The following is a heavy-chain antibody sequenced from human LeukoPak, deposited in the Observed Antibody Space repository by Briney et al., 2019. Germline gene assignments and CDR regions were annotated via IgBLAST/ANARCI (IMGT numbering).Heavy chain of an antibody. V-gene: IGHV4-39*01. CDR1: GGSISSRSYY. CDR2: IYYSGST. J-gene: IGHJ4*02. Sequence: SETLSLTCSVSGGSISSRSYYWGWIRQPPGKGPEWIGSIYYSGSTYYNVSLKSRVTISVDTSKNQFSLKLSSVTAADTAVYYSARHKEESGAYRPNDYWGQGTLVTVSS. CDR3: ARHKEESGAYRPNDY. D-gene: IGHD1-1*01.